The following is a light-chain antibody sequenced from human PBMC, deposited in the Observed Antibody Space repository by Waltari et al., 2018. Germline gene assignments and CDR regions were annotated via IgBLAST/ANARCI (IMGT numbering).Light chain of an antibody. V-gene: IGLV1-40*01. J-gene: IGLJ3*02. CDR1: APNTGIYYD. CDR3: QSFDNTLNASGV. Sequence: QSLLTQPPSVSGAPGPRVTVSCIGSAPNTGIYYDLNWYQQLPGSAPKLIIYGDHNRPSGVPDRFSGSRSGTVASLTITDLQAEDEADYFCQSFDNTLNASGVFGGGTKVTVL. CDR2: GDH.